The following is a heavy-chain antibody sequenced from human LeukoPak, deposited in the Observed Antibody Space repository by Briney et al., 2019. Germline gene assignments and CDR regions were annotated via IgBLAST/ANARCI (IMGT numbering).Heavy chain of an antibody. CDR3: ARGLRDYRSGLPNAFDI. J-gene: IGHJ3*02. CDR1: GYTFTSYV. Sequence: ASVKVSCKASGYTFTSYVINWVRQAPGQGLEWMGWISGYNGNTNYAQKLQGRVTMTTDTSTSTAYMELRSLRSDDTAVYFCARGLRDYRSGLPNAFDIWGQGTMVTVSS. D-gene: IGHD6-19*01. CDR2: ISGYNGNT. V-gene: IGHV1-18*01.